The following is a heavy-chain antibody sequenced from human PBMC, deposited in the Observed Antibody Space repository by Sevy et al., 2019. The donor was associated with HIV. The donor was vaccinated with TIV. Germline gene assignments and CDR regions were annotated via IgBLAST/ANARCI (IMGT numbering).Heavy chain of an antibody. Sequence: GGSLRLSCAASGFTFSSYSMNWVRQAPGKGLEWVSSISSSSSYIYYAHSVKGRFTISRDNAKNSLYLQMNSLRAEDTAVYYCAREPDYVWGSYRSIDYWGQGTLVTVSS. D-gene: IGHD3-16*02. CDR2: ISSSSSYI. J-gene: IGHJ4*02. CDR3: AREPDYVWGSYRSIDY. CDR1: GFTFSSYS. V-gene: IGHV3-21*01.